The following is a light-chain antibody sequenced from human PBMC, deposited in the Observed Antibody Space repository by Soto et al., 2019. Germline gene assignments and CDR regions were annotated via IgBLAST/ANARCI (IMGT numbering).Light chain of an antibody. J-gene: IGKJ1*01. CDR3: QQYNNFWT. Sequence: MTQSPATLSVSPGERATLSCRASQSVSSWLAWYQQKPGKAPRLLIYDASYLERGVPSRFSGSGSGTEFTLTISDLQPDDLATYYCQQYNNFWTFGPGTKVEI. V-gene: IGKV1-5*01. CDR2: DAS. CDR1: QSVSSW.